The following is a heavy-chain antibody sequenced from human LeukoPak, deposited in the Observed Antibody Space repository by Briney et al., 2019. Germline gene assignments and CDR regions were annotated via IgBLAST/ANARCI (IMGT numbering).Heavy chain of an antibody. V-gene: IGHV1-18*01. CDR2: ISAYNGNT. J-gene: IGHJ4*02. CDR3: ARAPPYYDFWSGYWNFDY. Sequence: ASVKVSCKASGYTFTSYGISWVRQAPGQGLEWMGWISAYNGNTNYAQKLQGRVTMTTDTSTSTAYMELRSLRSDDTAVYYCARAPPYYDFWSGYWNFDYWGQGTLVTVSS. CDR1: GYTFTSYG. D-gene: IGHD3-3*01.